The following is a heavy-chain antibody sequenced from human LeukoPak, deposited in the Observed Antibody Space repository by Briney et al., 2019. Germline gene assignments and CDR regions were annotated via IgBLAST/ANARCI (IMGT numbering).Heavy chain of an antibody. CDR2: IDPKSGGT. J-gene: IGHJ4*02. CDR3: ARGPAHGAFDY. CDR1: GYIFIDYY. D-gene: IGHD3-16*01. V-gene: IGHV1-2*04. Sequence: GASVKVSCRASGYIFIDYYMHWWRQAPGQGLEWMGWIDPKSGGTSYAQKFQGWVTVTRDTSISTVYMDLSRLNSDDTAVYYCARGPAHGAFDYWGQGSQVTVSS.